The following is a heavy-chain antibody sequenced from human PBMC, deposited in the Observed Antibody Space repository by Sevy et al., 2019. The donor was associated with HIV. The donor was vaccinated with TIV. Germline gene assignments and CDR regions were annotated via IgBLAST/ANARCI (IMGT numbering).Heavy chain of an antibody. CDR2: ISYDGSNK. CDR1: GFTFSSYA. J-gene: IGHJ6*04. V-gene: IGHV3-30-3*01. CDR3: ARDDEPDYYYFDMDV. Sequence: GGSLRLYCAASGFTFSSYAMHWVRQAPGKGMEWVAVISYDGSNKYYAYSVKGRFTISRDNSKNTLYLQIDGLRAEETALYYCARDDEPDYYYFDMDVGGKGTTVTVSS.